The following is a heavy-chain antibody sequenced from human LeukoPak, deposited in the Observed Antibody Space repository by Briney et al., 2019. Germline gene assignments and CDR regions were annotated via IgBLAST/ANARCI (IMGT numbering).Heavy chain of an antibody. V-gene: IGHV3-7*04. CDR3: ARSTSWYHKFDY. CDR1: GFTFSRYW. Sequence: GGSLRLSCAASGFTFSRYWMSWVRQAPGKGLEWVASIKQDGSERYYVDSVKGRFTISSDNAKNSAYVQMNSLRAEDTAVFYCARSTSWYHKFDYWGQGTLVTVSS. CDR2: IKQDGSER. J-gene: IGHJ4*02. D-gene: IGHD6-19*01.